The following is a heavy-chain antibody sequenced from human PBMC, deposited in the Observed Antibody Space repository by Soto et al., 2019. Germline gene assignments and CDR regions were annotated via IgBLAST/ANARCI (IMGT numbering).Heavy chain of an antibody. CDR3: AREVYDYIWGSYPVPLRYFDY. CDR2: IKQDGSEN. D-gene: IGHD3-16*02. Sequence: EVQLVESGGGLVQPGGSLRLSCAASGFTFSSYWMSWVRQAPGKGLERVANIKQDGSENYYVDSVKGRFTISRDNGENSLYLQMNSLRAEDTAVYYCAREVYDYIWGSYPVPLRYFDYWGQGTLVTVSS. J-gene: IGHJ4*02. V-gene: IGHV3-7*01. CDR1: GFTFSSYW.